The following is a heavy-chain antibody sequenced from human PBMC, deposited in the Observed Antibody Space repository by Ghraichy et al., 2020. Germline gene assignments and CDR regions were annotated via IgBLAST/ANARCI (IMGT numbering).Heavy chain of an antibody. Sequence: LSLTCAASGFTFSSYGMHWVRQAPGKGLEWVAVISYDGSNKYYADSVKGRFTISRDNSKNTLYLQMNSLRAEDTAVYYCAKDLGVVVPAAMPGYYYYYGMDVWGQGTTVTVSS. J-gene: IGHJ6*02. CDR2: ISYDGSNK. V-gene: IGHV3-30*18. CDR3: AKDLGVVVPAAMPGYYYYYGMDV. CDR1: GFTFSSYG. D-gene: IGHD2-2*01.